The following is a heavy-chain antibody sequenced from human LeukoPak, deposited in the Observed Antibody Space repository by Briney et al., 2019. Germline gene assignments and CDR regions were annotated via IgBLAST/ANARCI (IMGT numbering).Heavy chain of an antibody. Sequence: ASVRVSCKASGYTFINYDIICVPQATGQGLEWMGWMNPNSGNTGYAQKFQGRVTMTRNIYISTAYMELNSLRSEDTAVYYCARNWVEFDPWGQGTLVTVSS. CDR1: GYTFINYD. CDR3: ARNWVEFDP. D-gene: IGHD1-1*01. J-gene: IGHJ5*02. V-gene: IGHV1-8*01. CDR2: MNPNSGNT.